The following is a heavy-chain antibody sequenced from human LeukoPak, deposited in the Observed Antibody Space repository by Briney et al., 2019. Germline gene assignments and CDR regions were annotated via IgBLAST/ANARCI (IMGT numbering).Heavy chain of an antibody. CDR2: IYASGSI. Sequence: PSETLSLTCTVSGGSISSYYWSWIRQPAGKGLEWIGRIYASGSINYNPSLKSRVTMSVDTSKNQLSLKLSSVTAADTAVYYCARASPTTNKGAYGWFDPWGQGTLVTVSS. CDR3: ARASPTTNKGAYGWFDP. J-gene: IGHJ5*02. V-gene: IGHV4-4*07. CDR1: GGSISSYY. D-gene: IGHD1-14*01.